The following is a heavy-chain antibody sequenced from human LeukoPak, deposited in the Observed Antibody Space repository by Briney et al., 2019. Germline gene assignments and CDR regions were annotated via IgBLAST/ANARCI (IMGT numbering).Heavy chain of an antibody. CDR3: TTEYYYASNY. D-gene: IGHD3-22*01. CDR1: GFTFSSYS. J-gene: IGHJ4*02. CDR2: IKSQTDGGTT. V-gene: IGHV3-15*01. Sequence: GGSLRLSCAASGFTFSSYSMNWVRQAPGKGLEWVGRIKSQTDGGTTEYTAPVKGRFTISRADSKNTLYLQMNSLKTEDTAVYYCTTEYYYASNYWGQGTLVTVSS.